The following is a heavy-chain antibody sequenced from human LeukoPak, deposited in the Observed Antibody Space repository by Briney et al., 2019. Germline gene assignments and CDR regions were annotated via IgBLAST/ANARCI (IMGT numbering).Heavy chain of an antibody. Sequence: GGSLRLSCAAAGFTFSNYWMHWVRQAPGKGLVWVSRIKSDGRTNYADSVKGRFTISRDNAKNTVSLQMNSLRAEDTAVYYCARGLRIDYWGQGTLVTVSS. D-gene: IGHD4-17*01. J-gene: IGHJ4*02. CDR1: GFTFSNYW. V-gene: IGHV3-74*01. CDR2: IKSDGRT. CDR3: ARGLRIDY.